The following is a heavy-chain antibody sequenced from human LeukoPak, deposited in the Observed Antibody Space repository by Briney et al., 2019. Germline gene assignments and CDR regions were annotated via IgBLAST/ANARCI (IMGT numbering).Heavy chain of an antibody. CDR2: ISYHGRNK. CDR3: AKGDGYYGSGSEKRGLDY. D-gene: IGHD3-10*01. Sequence: GGSLRLSCAASGFLFSSYAIHWVRQAPGKGLEWVAAISYHGRNKYYADSVKGRFTISRDNSENTLYLQMNSLRPEDTAVYYCAKGDGYYGSGSEKRGLDYWGQGTLVAVSS. J-gene: IGHJ4*02. V-gene: IGHV3-30*04. CDR1: GFLFSSYA.